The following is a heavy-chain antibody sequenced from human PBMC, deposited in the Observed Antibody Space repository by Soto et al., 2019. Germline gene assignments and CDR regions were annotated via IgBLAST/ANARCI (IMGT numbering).Heavy chain of an antibody. D-gene: IGHD1-26*01. Sequence: PSETLSLTCTVSGGSISSYYWSWIRQPPGKGLEWIGYIYYSGSTNYNPSLKSRVTISVDTSKNQFSLKLSSVTAADTAVYYWARDGFHREGGSAFDIWGQGTMVTVS. CDR3: ARDGFHREGGSAFDI. CDR2: IYYSGST. V-gene: IGHV4-59*01. CDR1: GGSISSYY. J-gene: IGHJ3*02.